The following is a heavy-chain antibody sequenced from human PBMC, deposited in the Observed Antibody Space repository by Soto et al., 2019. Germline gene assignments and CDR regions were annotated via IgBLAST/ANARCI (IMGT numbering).Heavy chain of an antibody. CDR2: ISGSGSTI. D-gene: IGHD3-22*01. CDR3: AKVFYYYDSSGYYYFDY. V-gene: IGHV3-23*01. Sequence: LRLSCAASGFTFSSYAVSWVRQAPGKGPEWISSISGSGSTIYYADPVKGRFTISRDNSKNTLYLQMSSLRAEDTAVYYCAKVFYYYDSSGYYYFDYWGQGTLVTVSS. J-gene: IGHJ4*02. CDR1: GFTFSSYA.